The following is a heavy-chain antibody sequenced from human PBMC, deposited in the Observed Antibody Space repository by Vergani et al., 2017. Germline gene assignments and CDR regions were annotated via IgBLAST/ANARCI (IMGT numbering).Heavy chain of an antibody. CDR2: INLNSGGT. Sequence: QVQLVQSGAEVKKPGASVKVSCKASGYTFIGYYMHWVRQAPGQGLEWVGWINLNSGGTKSTETCQGRVTMTRDTSISTAYMELSRLRSDDTAVYYCARGGDSGSHDYWGQGTLVTVSS. J-gene: IGHJ4*02. CDR1: GYTFIGYY. CDR3: ARGGDSGSHDY. D-gene: IGHD1-26*01. V-gene: IGHV1-2*02.